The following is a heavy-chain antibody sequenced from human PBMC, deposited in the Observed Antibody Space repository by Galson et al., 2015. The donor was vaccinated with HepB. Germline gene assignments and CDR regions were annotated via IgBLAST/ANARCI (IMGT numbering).Heavy chain of an antibody. J-gene: IGHJ4*02. Sequence: SVKVSCKASGYTFTSYAMNWVRQAPGQGLEWMGWINTNTGNPTYAQGFTGRFVFSLDTSVSTAYLQISSLKAEDTAVYYCARHSSSWYDATHPIDYWGQGTLVTVSS. CDR3: ARHSSSWYDATHPIDY. D-gene: IGHD6-13*01. V-gene: IGHV7-4-1*02. CDR2: INTNTGNP. CDR1: GYTFTSYA.